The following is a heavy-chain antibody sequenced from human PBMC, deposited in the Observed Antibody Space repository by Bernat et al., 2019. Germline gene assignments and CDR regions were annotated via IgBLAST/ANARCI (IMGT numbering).Heavy chain of an antibody. J-gene: IGHJ4*02. Sequence: EVQLLETGGGLVQPGGSLRVSCAASGFTFSSFAMSWVRHAPGKGLEWVLAISGSGGSTYYADSVKGRLTIYSDNSKNTLYLKMHSLRAEDTAVYYCAKDLEVVVDAQFDYWGQGTLVTVSS. CDR1: GFTFSSFA. V-gene: IGHV3-23*01. D-gene: IGHD2-15*01. CDR3: AKDLEVVVDAQFDY. CDR2: ISGSGGST.